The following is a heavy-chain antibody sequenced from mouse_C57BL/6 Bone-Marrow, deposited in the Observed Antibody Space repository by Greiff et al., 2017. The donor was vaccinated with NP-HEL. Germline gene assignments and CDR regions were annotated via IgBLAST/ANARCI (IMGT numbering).Heavy chain of an antibody. D-gene: IGHD1-1*01. J-gene: IGHJ4*01. CDR3: TTWILRYAMDY. CDR2: IDPENGDT. V-gene: IGHV14-4*01. CDR1: GFNIKDDY. Sequence: VQLQQSGAELVRPGASVKLSCTASGFNIKDDYMHWVKQRPEQALEWIGWIDPENGDTEYASKFQGKATITADTSSNTAYLQLSSLTSEDTAVYYCTTWILRYAMDYWGQGTSVTVSS.